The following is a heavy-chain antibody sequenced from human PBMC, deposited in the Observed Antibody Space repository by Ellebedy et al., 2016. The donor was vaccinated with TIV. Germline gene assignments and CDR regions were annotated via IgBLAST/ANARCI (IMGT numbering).Heavy chain of an antibody. CDR3: ARSRYYYDSSGYNWFDP. CDR2: IYPGDSDT. D-gene: IGHD3-22*01. Sequence: GESLKISCKGSGYSFTSYWIGSPPQMPGKGLEWMGIIYPGDSDTRYSPSFQGQVTISADKSISTAYLQWSSLKASDTAMYYCARSRYYYDSSGYNWFDPWGQGTLVTVSS. V-gene: IGHV5-51*01. J-gene: IGHJ5*02. CDR1: GYSFTSYW.